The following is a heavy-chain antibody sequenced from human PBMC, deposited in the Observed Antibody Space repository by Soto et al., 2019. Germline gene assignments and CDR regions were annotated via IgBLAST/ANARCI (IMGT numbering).Heavy chain of an antibody. V-gene: IGHV3-23*01. D-gene: IGHD1-26*01. CDR1: GFIFSNYD. CDR3: ARVARDSGLDD. J-gene: IGHJ4*02. Sequence: EVQLLESGGGLGQPGGSLRLSCPASGFIFSNYDMAWVRQVPGKGLEWVSTVTNSGASTSYADSVKGRFTISRDNSKTTLYLQMNSMRVADTALYYCARVARDSGLDDWGQGTLVTVSS. CDR2: VTNSGAST.